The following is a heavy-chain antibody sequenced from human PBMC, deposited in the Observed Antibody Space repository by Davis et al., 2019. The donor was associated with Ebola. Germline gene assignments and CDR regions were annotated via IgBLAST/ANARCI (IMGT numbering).Heavy chain of an antibody. CDR3: TTELYCSSTSCPYAFDI. CDR1: GFTFSNAW. Sequence: GESLKISCAASGFTFSNAWMSWVRQAPGKGLEWVGRIKTKTHGGTTDYAAPVKGRFTISRDDSKNTLYLQMNSLKTEDTAVYYCTTELYCSSTSCPYAFDIWGQGIMVTVSS. CDR2: IKTKTHGGTT. D-gene: IGHD2-2*01. V-gene: IGHV3-15*01. J-gene: IGHJ3*02.